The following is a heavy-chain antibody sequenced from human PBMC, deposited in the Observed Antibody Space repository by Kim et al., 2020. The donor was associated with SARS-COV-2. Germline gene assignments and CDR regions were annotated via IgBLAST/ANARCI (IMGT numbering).Heavy chain of an antibody. CDR3: ARLRLLPVVPAAPDAFDI. CDR2: IYYSGST. Sequence: SETLSLTCTVSGGSISSYYWSWIRQPPGKGLEWIGYIYYSGSTNYNPSLKSRVTISVDTSKNQFSLKLSSVTAADTAVYYCARLRLLPVVPAAPDAFDIWGQGTMVTVSS. D-gene: IGHD2-2*01. CDR1: GGSISSYY. J-gene: IGHJ3*02. V-gene: IGHV4-59*13.